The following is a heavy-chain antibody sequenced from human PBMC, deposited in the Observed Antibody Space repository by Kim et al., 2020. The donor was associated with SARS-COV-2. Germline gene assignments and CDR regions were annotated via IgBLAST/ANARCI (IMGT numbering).Heavy chain of an antibody. J-gene: IGHJ6*02. V-gene: IGHV3-23*01. CDR3: AKRQGDTGSGLMDV. Sequence: ADSVKGRFTISRDNTRNTLYLQMSSLRAEDTAVYYCAKRQGDTGSGLMDVWGQGTAVSVSS. D-gene: IGHD3-3*01.